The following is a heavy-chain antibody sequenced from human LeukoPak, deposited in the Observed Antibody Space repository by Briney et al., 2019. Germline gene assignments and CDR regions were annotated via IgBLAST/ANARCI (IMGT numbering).Heavy chain of an antibody. CDR2: ISAYNGNT. V-gene: IGHV1-18*01. CDR3: ASQAPRHYGMDV. CDR1: GYTFTSYG. Sequence: ASVKVSCKASGYTFTSYGISWVRQAPGQGLEWMGWISAYNGNTNYAQKLQGRVTMTTDTSTSTAYMELRSLRSDDTAVYHCASQAPRHYGMDVWGQGTTVTVSS. J-gene: IGHJ6*02.